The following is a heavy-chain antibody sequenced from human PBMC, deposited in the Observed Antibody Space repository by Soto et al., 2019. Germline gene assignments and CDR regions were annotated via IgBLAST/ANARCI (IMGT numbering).Heavy chain of an antibody. D-gene: IGHD2-15*01. Sequence: ASVKVSCKASGYTFTSYCISWVRQAPGQGLEWMGWISAYNGNTNYAQKHQGRVTMTTDTSTSTVYMELSSLRSEDTAVYYCARGYCSGGGCYGIDYWGQGTLVTVSS. CDR2: ISAYNGNT. CDR3: ARGYCSGGGCYGIDY. J-gene: IGHJ4*02. CDR1: GYTFTSYC. V-gene: IGHV1-18*01.